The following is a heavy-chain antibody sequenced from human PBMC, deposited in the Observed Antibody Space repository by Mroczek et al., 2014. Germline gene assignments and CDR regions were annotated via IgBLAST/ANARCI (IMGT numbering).Heavy chain of an antibody. CDR2: LLVVVVT. CDR3: ATWGSSFDY. J-gene: IGHJ4*02. Sequence: EVQLVESGGGLVKPGGSLRLSCAASGFTFSSYNMELGPPGSEGRGWSGSHPLLVVVVTYTPQTHVKGRFTISRDNAKNSLFLQMNSLRAEDTAMYYCATWGSSFDYWGPGNPGHRLL. V-gene: IGHV3-21*01. CDR1: GFTFSSYN. D-gene: IGHD1-26*01.